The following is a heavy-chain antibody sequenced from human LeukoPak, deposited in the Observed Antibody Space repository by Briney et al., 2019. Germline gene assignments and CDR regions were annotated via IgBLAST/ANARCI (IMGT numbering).Heavy chain of an antibody. Sequence: GESLKISCKGSGYSFTSYWIGWVRQMPGKGLEWMGIIYPGDSDTRYSPSFQGQVTISADKSISTAYLQWSSLKASDTAMYYCARHGGSGSLGGYYYYYYMDVWGKGTTVTVSS. CDR1: GYSFTSYW. CDR2: IYPGDSDT. V-gene: IGHV5-51*01. J-gene: IGHJ6*03. D-gene: IGHD1-26*01. CDR3: ARHGGSGSLGGYYYYYYMDV.